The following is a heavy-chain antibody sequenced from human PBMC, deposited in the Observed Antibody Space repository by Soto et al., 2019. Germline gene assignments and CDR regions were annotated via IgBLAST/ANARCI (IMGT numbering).Heavy chain of an antibody. V-gene: IGHV1-2*02. Sequence: GASVKVSCKASGYTFTGYYMHWVRQAPGQGLEWMGWINPDSGGTNYAQNFQGRVTMTRDTSISTAYMELYRLRSDDTAVYYCARDSDSSGYSRDAFDIWGQGTMVTVS. J-gene: IGHJ3*02. D-gene: IGHD3-22*01. CDR3: ARDSDSSGYSRDAFDI. CDR2: INPDSGGT. CDR1: GYTFTGYY.